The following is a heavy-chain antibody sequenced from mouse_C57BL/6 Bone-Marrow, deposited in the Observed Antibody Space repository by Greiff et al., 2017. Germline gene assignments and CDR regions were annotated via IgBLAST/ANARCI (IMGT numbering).Heavy chain of an antibody. CDR1: GYTFTSYW. CDR3: AIWSYYGYDGPCWYFDV. CDR2: IDPSDSYT. J-gene: IGHJ1*03. V-gene: IGHV1-69*01. D-gene: IGHD2-2*01. Sequence: VKLQESGAELVMPGASVKLSCKASGYTFTSYWMHWVKQRPGQGLEWIGEIDPSDSYTNYNQKFKGKSTLTVAKSSSTAYMQLSSLTSEDSAVYDCAIWSYYGYDGPCWYFDVWGTGTTVTVSS.